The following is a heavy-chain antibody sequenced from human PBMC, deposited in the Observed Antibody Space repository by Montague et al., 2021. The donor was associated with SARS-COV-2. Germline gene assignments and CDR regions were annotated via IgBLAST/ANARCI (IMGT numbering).Heavy chain of an antibody. Sequence: SETLSLTCTVSGASVGSSDWGWIRQSPGKGLEWIGYFYSVWSTDYNPSLKSRVSISRDTSKNQFSLKVRSVTAAETAVYYCARETMTSDAFDIWVQGTMVT. CDR2: FYSVWST. CDR3: ARETMTSDAFDI. CDR1: GASVGSSD. J-gene: IGHJ3*02. D-gene: IGHD1-14*01. V-gene: IGHV4-59*02.